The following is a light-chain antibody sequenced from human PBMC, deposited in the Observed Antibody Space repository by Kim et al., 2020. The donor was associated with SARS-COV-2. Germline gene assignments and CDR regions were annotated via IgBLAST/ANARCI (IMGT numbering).Light chain of an antibody. J-gene: IGLJ3*02. Sequence: QSVLTQPPSVSGTPGQRVVISCSGSSSNIEKNTVNWYQQLPGTASKLLFYNNERPSGVPDRFSASKSGTSATLAISGHQSEDEADYYCAAWDDNLGGRVFGGGTQLTDL. CDR1: SSNIEKNT. V-gene: IGLV1-44*01. CDR2: NN. CDR3: AAWDDNLGGRV.